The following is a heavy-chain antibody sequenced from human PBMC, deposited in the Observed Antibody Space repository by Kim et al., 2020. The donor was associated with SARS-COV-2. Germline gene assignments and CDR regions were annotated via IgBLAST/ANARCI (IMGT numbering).Heavy chain of an antibody. CDR3: AKDISGAVSGPFLS. D-gene: IGHD1-26*01. J-gene: IGHJ4*02. V-gene: IGHV3-23*01. Sequence: YSDSWGGLFTISRDNSKKTLYLQMDTLKPEDTALYYCAKDISGAVSGPFLSWGQGTQVTVSS.